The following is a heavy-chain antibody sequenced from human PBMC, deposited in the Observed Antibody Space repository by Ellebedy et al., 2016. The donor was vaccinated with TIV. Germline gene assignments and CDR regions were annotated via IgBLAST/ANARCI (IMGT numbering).Heavy chain of an antibody. CDR1: GFTFSNYW. J-gene: IGHJ4*02. CDR2: IKSDGSST. D-gene: IGHD4-23*01. Sequence: GESLKISCAASGFTFSNYWMHWVRQAPGRGLVWVSRIKSDGSSTSYADSVKGRFTSSRDNAKNTLDLQMNSLSVEDTAVYYCARGYGGFPDYWGQGTLVTVSS. V-gene: IGHV3-74*01. CDR3: ARGYGGFPDY.